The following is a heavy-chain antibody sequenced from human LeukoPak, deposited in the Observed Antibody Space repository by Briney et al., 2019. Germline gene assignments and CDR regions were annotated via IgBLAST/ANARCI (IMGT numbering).Heavy chain of an antibody. J-gene: IGHJ4*02. CDR3: ARDRIVGATPYDY. D-gene: IGHD1-26*01. Sequence: SGGSLRLSCAASGFTFRSYTMNWVRQAPGKGLEWVSCITSSSSSIYYADSVKGRFTISRDDGENSLYLQMNSLRAEDTAVYYCARDRIVGATPYDYWGQGSLVTVSS. V-gene: IGHV3-21*01. CDR1: GFTFRSYT. CDR2: ITSSSSSI.